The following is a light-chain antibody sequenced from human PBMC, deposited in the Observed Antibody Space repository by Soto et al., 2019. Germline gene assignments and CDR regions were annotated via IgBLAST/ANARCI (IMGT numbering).Light chain of an antibody. CDR1: QNINNY. J-gene: IGKJ1*01. Sequence: EIVLTQSPATLSVSPGERATLSCRASQNINNYLAWLQQKPGQAPRLLIYGASNGATGIPARFSGSGSGTDFTLTISSLQSEDFAVYYCQQYNSWPPWTFGQGTKVEIK. V-gene: IGKV3-15*01. CDR3: QQYNSWPPWT. CDR2: GAS.